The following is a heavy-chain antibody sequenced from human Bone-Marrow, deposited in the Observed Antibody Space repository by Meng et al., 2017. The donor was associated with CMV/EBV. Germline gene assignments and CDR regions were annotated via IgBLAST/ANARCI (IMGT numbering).Heavy chain of an antibody. D-gene: IGHD3-3*01. V-gene: IGHV3-30-3*01. CDR2: ISYDGSNK. J-gene: IGHJ6*02. CDR3: ARDGSNYYDFCSGYSYYYYYGMDV. CDR1: GFTFSSYA. Sequence: GGSLRLSCAASGFTFSSYAMHWVRQAPGKGLEWVAVISYDGSNKYYADSVKGRFTISRDNSKNTLYLQMNSLRAEDTAVYYCARDGSNYYDFCSGYSYYYYYGMDVWGQGTTVTVSS.